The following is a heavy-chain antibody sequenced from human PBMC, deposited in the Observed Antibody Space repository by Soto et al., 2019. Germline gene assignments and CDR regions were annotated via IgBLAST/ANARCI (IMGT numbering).Heavy chain of an antibody. D-gene: IGHD4-17*01. J-gene: IGHJ2*01. CDR2: ISAYNGNT. CDR3: AKTLGNGDYVHWYFDI. Sequence: ASVKVSCKASGYTFTSYGISWVRQAPGQGLEWMGWISAYNGNTNYAQKLQGRVTMTTDTSTSTAYMELRSLRSDDTAVYYCAKTLGNGDYVHWYFDIGGRGTLVTVSS. CDR1: GYTFTSYG. V-gene: IGHV1-18*01.